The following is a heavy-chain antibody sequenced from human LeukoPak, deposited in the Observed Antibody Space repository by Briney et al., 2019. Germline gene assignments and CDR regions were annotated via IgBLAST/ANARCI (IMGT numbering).Heavy chain of an antibody. J-gene: IGHJ4*02. V-gene: IGHV4-34*01. D-gene: IGHD6-6*01. CDR2: INHSGST. CDR3: ARASAYSSSSGVNY. Sequence: SETLSLTCAVYGGSFGGYYWTWIRQPPGKGLEWIGEINHSGSTNYNPSLKSRVTISVDTSKNQFSLRLSSVTAADTAVYYCARASAYSSSSGVNYWGQETLVTVSS. CDR1: GGSFGGYY.